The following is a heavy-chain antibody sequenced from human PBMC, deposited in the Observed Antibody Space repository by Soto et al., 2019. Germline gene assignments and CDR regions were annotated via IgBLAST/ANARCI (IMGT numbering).Heavy chain of an antibody. D-gene: IGHD6-13*01. CDR3: ARDGHSSSWYGSFDY. Sequence: PGGSLRLSCAASGFTFSSYGMHWVRQAPGKGLEWVAVIWYDGSNKYYADSVKGRFTISRDNSKNTLYLQMNSLRAEDTAVYYCARDGHSSSWYGSFDYWGQGTLVTVSS. CDR2: IWYDGSNK. V-gene: IGHV3-33*01. J-gene: IGHJ4*02. CDR1: GFTFSSYG.